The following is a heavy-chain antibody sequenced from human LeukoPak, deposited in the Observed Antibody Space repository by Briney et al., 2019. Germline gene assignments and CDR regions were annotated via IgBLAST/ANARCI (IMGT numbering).Heavy chain of an antibody. CDR2: IYYSGST. CDR1: GGSISSYY. Sequence: PSETLSLTCTVSGGSISSYYWSWIRQPPGKGLEWIGYIYYSGSTNYNPSLKSRVTISVDTSKNQFSLKLSSVTAADTAVYYCARGLGYCSSTSCYYYYGMDVWGQGTTVTVSS. D-gene: IGHD2-2*01. CDR3: ARGLGYCSSTSCYYYYGMDV. V-gene: IGHV4-59*01. J-gene: IGHJ6*02.